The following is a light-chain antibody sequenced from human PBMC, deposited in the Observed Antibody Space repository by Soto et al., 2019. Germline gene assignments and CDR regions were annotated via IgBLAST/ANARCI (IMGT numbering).Light chain of an antibody. J-gene: IGLJ2*01. CDR3: CSYAGSSTVV. CDR2: EGS. CDR1: SSDVGSYNL. Sequence: QSVLTQPASLSGSPGQSITISCTGTSSDVGSYNLVSWYQQHPGKATKLMIYEGSKRPLGVSNRFSGSKSGNTASLTISGLQDDDEADYYCCSYAGSSTVVFGGGTKVTVL. V-gene: IGLV2-23*01.